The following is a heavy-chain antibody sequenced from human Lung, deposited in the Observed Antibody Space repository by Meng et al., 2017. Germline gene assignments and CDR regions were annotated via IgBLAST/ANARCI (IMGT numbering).Heavy chain of an antibody. CDR1: GFTFSSYS. Sequence: GGSLRPSCAASGFTFSSYSMNWVRQAPGKGLEWVSSISSSSSYIYYADSVKGRFTISRDNAKNSLYLQMNSLRAEDTAVYYCASFDYLYYYYGMDVWGQGTTVTVSS. CDR2: ISSSSSYI. J-gene: IGHJ6*02. V-gene: IGHV3-21*01. D-gene: IGHD3-9*01. CDR3: ASFDYLYYYYGMDV.